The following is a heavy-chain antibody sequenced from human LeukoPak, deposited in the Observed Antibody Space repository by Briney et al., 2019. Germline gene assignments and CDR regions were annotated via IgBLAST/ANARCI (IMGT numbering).Heavy chain of an antibody. V-gene: IGHV3-30*18. CDR2: ISYDADNK. CDR1: GFTFSYYA. D-gene: IGHD6-19*01. J-gene: IGHJ4*02. Sequence: GGSLRLSCAVSGFTFSYYAMHWVRQAPGKGLEWVAVISYDADNKYYADSVKGRFTISRDNSKNTLYVQMHSLRAEDTAVYYCAKSPVRSGWAIDYWGQGTLVTVSS. CDR3: AKSPVRSGWAIDY.